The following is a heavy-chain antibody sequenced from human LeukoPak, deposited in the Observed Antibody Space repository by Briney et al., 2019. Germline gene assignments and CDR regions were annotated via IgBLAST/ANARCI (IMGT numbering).Heavy chain of an antibody. Sequence: SETLSLTCTVSGGSISSYYWGWIRQPPGKGLEWIGSIYYSGSTYYNPSLKSRVTISVDTSKNRFSLKLSSVTAADTAVYYCARGFSLTNGDWFDPWGQGTLVTVSS. CDR3: ARGFSLTNGDWFDP. CDR1: GGSISSYY. D-gene: IGHD2-8*01. V-gene: IGHV4-39*01. J-gene: IGHJ5*02. CDR2: IYYSGST.